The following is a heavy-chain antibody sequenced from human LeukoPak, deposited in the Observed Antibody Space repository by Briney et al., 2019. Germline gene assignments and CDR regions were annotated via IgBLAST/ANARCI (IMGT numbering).Heavy chain of an antibody. J-gene: IGHJ6*02. Sequence: SETLSLTCTVSGGSISSYYWSWIRQPAGKGLEWIGRIYTSGSTNYNPSLKSRVTMSVDMSKNQFSLKLSSVTAADTAVYYCARSSAGIAAAGPGYYYGMDVWGQGTTVTVSS. D-gene: IGHD6-13*01. CDR2: IYTSGST. V-gene: IGHV4-4*07. CDR3: ARSSAGIAAAGPGYYYGMDV. CDR1: GGSISSYY.